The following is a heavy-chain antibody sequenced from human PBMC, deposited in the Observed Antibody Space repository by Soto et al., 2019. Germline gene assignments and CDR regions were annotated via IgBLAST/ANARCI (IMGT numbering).Heavy chain of an antibody. J-gene: IGHJ4*02. D-gene: IGHD3-9*01. CDR2: ISGDGVTT. CDR3: AREYYGLLTGYYTDY. V-gene: IGHV3-74*01. CDR1: GFPFSSYW. Sequence: EVQLVESGGDLVQRGGSLRLSCAASGFPFSSYWMHWVRHTPGKGLDWVARISGDGVTTYYADSVTGGFTVSRDNAKNTLSLQISGLSAEDTAVYYCAREYYGLLTGYYTDYWGQGTLVSVSS.